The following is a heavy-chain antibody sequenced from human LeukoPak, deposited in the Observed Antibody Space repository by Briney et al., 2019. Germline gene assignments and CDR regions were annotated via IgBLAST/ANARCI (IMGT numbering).Heavy chain of an antibody. Sequence: ETLSLTCTVSGGSISSSSYYWGWVRQAPGKGLEWVSVIYSGGSTYYADSVKGRFTISRDNAKNSLYLQMNSLRAEDTAVYYCARGESGSSPYFDYWGQGTLVTVSS. CDR2: IYSGGST. V-gene: IGHV3-66*01. D-gene: IGHD6-6*01. CDR3: ARGESGSSPYFDY. J-gene: IGHJ4*02. CDR1: GGSISSSSYY.